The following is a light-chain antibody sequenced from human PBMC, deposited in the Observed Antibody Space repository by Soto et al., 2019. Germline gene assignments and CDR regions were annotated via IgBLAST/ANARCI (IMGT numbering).Light chain of an antibody. J-gene: IGKJ1*01. Sequence: EKVLTQSPPTPSSFPGARVTLSCRASQYINTRLAWYQHRPGQAPRLLIYQTSIRAAGIPARFSASGSGTDFTLTISDVQPEDFALYYCHQRQSWPRTFGQGTKVDIK. CDR2: QTS. CDR1: QYINTR. CDR3: HQRQSWPRT. V-gene: IGKV3-11*01.